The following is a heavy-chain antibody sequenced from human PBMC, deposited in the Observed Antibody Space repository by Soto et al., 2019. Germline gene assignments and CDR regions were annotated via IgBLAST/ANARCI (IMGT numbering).Heavy chain of an antibody. D-gene: IGHD5-12*01. V-gene: IGHV3-23*01. Sequence: GGSLRLSCAASGFTFSSYAMSWVRQAPGKGLEWVSAISGSGGSTYYADSVKGRFTISRDNSKNTLYLQMNSLRAEDTAVYYCAKAPDAYIVARYFDDGGKGTLVTVSS. CDR1: GFTFSSYA. CDR2: ISGSGGST. CDR3: AKAPDAYIVARYFDD. J-gene: IGHJ4*02.